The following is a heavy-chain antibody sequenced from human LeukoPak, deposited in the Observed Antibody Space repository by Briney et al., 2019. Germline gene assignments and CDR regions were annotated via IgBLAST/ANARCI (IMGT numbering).Heavy chain of an antibody. J-gene: IGHJ4*02. Sequence: GGSLRLSCEGSGFNFGETTMSWVRQVPGKGLEWVARIKEDLSDIHYVDSVRGRFTISRDNAKNSLYLQMNSLRAEDTAVYYCARVPRSIAAAGTGPHYWGQGTLVTVSS. CDR1: GFNFGETT. CDR2: IKEDLSDI. V-gene: IGHV3-7*01. CDR3: ARVPRSIAAAGTGPHY. D-gene: IGHD6-13*01.